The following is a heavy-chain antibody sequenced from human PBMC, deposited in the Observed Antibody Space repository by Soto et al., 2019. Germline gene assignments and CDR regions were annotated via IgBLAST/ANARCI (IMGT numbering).Heavy chain of an antibody. CDR2: IYHSGST. CDR3: ARDAVITIFGNWFDP. D-gene: IGHD3-3*01. CDR1: GCSISSGYY. J-gene: IGHJ5*02. Sequence: SETLSLTCAVSGCSISSGYYWGWIRQPPGKGLEWIGSIYHSGSTYYNPSLKSRVTISVDTSKNQFSLKLSSVTAADTAVYYCARDAVITIFGNWFDPWGQGTLVTVSS. V-gene: IGHV4-38-2*02.